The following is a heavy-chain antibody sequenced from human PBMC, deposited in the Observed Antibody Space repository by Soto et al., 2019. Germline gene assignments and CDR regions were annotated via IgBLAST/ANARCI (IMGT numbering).Heavy chain of an antibody. D-gene: IGHD2-15*01. J-gene: IGHJ5*02. CDR1: GFTFSSYG. Sequence: QVQLVESGGGVVQPGRSLRLSCAASGFTFSSYGMHWVRKAAGKGLEWVAVIWYDGSNKYYADSVKGRFTISRDNSKNTLYLQMNSLRAEHTAVYYCAYARLGAVAAPGWFYPWGQGVLVTVSS. CDR2: IWYDGSNK. V-gene: IGHV3-33*01. CDR3: AYARLGAVAAPGWFYP.